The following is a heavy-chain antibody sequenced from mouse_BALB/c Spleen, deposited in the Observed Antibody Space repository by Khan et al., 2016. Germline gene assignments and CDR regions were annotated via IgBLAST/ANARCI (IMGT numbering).Heavy chain of an antibody. D-gene: IGHD2-14*01. J-gene: IGHJ4*01. CDR1: GYTFTDYS. V-gene: IGHV9-2-1*01. CDR3: ARRRYAAMDY. CDR2: INTETGEP. Sequence: QIQLVQSGPELKKPGETVKISCKASGYTFTDYSMHWVKQAPGKGLKWMGWINTETGEPTYADDFKGRFAFSLETSASTAYLQINNLKNEDTATYFCARRRYAAMDYWGQETSVTGSS.